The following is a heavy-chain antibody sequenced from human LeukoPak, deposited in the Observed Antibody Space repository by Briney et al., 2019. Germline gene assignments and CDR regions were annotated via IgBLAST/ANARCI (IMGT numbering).Heavy chain of an antibody. CDR1: GFTFSSYW. V-gene: IGHV3-7*01. D-gene: IGHD1-1*01. J-gene: IGHJ5*02. CDR3: ARVDSTTRRGWFDP. CDR2: IKQDGSEK. Sequence: GGSLRLSCAASGFTFSSYWMSWVRQAPGKGLEWVANIKQDGSEKYYVDSVKGRFTISRGNAKNSLYLQMNSLRAEDTAVYYCARVDSTTRRGWFDPWGQGTLVTVSS.